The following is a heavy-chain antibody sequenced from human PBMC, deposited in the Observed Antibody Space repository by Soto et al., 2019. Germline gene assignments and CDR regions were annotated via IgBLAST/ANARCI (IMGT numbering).Heavy chain of an antibody. Sequence: PGESLTISCKGSGYSFTSYWISWVRQMPGKGLEWMGRIDPSDSYTRYSPSFQGQVTISADKSISTAYLQWSSLKASDTAMYYCARQGAPLLLWFGELSHYYYGMDVWGQGTTVTVSS. CDR2: IDPSDSYT. CDR1: GYSFTSYW. D-gene: IGHD3-10*01. J-gene: IGHJ6*02. V-gene: IGHV5-10-1*04. CDR3: ARQGAPLLLWFGELSHYYYGMDV.